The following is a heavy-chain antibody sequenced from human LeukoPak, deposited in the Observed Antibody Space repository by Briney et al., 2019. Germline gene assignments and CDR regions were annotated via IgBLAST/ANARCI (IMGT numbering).Heavy chain of an antibody. J-gene: IGHJ6*03. CDR1: GGSISSYY. V-gene: IGHV4-59*01. Sequence: SETLSLTCTVSGGSISSYYWSWIRQPPGKGLEWIGYIYYSGSSKYNPSLKNRIIISVDTSKNQLSLKLSSVTAADTAVYYCARVGLGSGSSTGNYYYMDVWGKGTTVTVSS. CDR3: ARVGLGSGSSTGNYYYMDV. D-gene: IGHD3-10*01. CDR2: IYYSGSS.